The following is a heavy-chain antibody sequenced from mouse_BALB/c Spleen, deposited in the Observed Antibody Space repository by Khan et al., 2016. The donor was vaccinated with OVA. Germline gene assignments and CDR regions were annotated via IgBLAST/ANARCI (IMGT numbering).Heavy chain of an antibody. Sequence: VQLKQSGAELVKPGASVKLSCTASAFNIKDTYMHWVKQRPEQGLEWFGRIDPANGNTKYDPKYQGKATITADRSSNTAYLHLSSLTSEDIAVYYCARTTMILGFTYWGQGTLVTVSA. CDR1: AFNIKDTY. CDR3: ARTTMILGFTY. CDR2: IDPANGNT. J-gene: IGHJ3*01. V-gene: IGHV14-3*02. D-gene: IGHD2-4*01.